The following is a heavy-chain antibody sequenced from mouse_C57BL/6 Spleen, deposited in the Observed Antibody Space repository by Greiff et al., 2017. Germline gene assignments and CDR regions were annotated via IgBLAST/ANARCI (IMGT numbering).Heavy chain of an antibody. CDR1: GYEFSSYW. CDR3: AGSTVVAKDCAMDY. D-gene: IGHD1-1*01. J-gene: IGHJ4*01. V-gene: IGHV1-80*01. Sequence: VQRVESGAELVKPGASVKISCKASGYEFSSYWMNWVKQRPGKGLEWIGQIYPGDGDTNYNGKFQGKATLTADTSSSTAYMQLSSLTSEDSAVYSWAGSTVVAKDCAMDYWGPGTSVTVSS. CDR2: IYPGDGDT.